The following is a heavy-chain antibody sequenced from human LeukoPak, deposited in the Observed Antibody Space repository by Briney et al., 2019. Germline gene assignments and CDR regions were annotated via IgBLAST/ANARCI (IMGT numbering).Heavy chain of an antibody. J-gene: IGHJ3*02. CDR1: GGSISSGGYS. CDR3: ARASVWFGELPDAFDI. Sequence: SETLSLTCAVSGGSISSGGYSWSWIRQPPGKGLEWIRYIYHSGSTYYNPSLKSRVTISVDRSKNQFSLKLSSVTAADTAVYYCARASVWFGELPDAFDIWGQGTMVTVSS. D-gene: IGHD3-10*01. CDR2: IYHSGST. V-gene: IGHV4-30-2*01.